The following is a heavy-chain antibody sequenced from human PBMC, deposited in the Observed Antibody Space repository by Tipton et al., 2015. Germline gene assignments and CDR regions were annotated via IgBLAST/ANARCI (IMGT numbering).Heavy chain of an antibody. Sequence: TLSLTCSVSSDSISKYYWSWIRQPPGKELEWIGYIQYSGSTNYNPSLKSRVTISVDTSKTQFSLKMSSVTASDTAVYYCARARGRHGGLFDSWGQGILVTLSS. CDR3: ARARGRHGGLFDS. V-gene: IGHV4-59*01. CDR2: IQYSGST. CDR1: SDSISKYY. D-gene: IGHD4-23*01. J-gene: IGHJ4*02.